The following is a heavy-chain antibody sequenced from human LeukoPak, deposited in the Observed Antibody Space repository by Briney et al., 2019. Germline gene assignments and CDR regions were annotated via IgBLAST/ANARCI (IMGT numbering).Heavy chain of an antibody. CDR1: GFTFSSYW. CDR3: VRDRHNSGQFRFAY. V-gene: IGHV3-7*01. CDR2: INQDGSEK. J-gene: IGHJ4*02. Sequence: GGSLRLSCAASGFTFSSYWMIWVRQAPGKGLEWVANINQDGSEKNYVDSVKGRFTISRDNANNLLYLQMNSLRAEDTAEFYCVRDRHNSGQFRFAYWGQGALVTVSS. D-gene: IGHD1-26*01.